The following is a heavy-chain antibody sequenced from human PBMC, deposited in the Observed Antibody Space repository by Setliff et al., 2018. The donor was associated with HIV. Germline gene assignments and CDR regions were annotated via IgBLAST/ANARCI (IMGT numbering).Heavy chain of an antibody. CDR3: ARGQGVHFWVNDAFDI. Sequence: ASVKVSCKASGGTFGSYAISWVRQAPGQGLEWLGGIIPIFETTNYAQKFQGRVTITADKSTSTIYMELSSLRSDDTAVYYWARGQGVHFWVNDAFDIWGQGTMVTVSS. CDR1: GGTFGSYA. D-gene: IGHD3-10*01. V-gene: IGHV1-69*06. J-gene: IGHJ3*02. CDR2: IIPIFETT.